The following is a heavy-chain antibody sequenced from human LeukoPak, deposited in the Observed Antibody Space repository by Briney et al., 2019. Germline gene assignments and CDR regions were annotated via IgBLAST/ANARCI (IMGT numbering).Heavy chain of an antibody. CDR2: ISWNSGSI. CDR1: GFTFDEHA. J-gene: IGHJ6*03. V-gene: IGHV3-9*01. CDR3: VKGHCSSSSCFPSYYYYMDV. Sequence: PGGSLRLSCAGSGFTFDEHAMHWGRQAPGKGLEWVSGISWNSGSIAYADSVKGRFTISRDNAKNLLFLQMSSLRAADTALYYCVKGHCSSSSCFPSYYYYMDVWGTGTTVTVSS. D-gene: IGHD2-15*01.